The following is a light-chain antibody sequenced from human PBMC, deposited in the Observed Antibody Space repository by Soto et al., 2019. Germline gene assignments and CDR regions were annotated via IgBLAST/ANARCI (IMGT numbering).Light chain of an antibody. J-gene: IGLJ1*01. Sequence: QSVLTQPPSVSGAPGQRVTISFTGSSSNIGAGSDVHWYQQLPGTAPKLLIYANSNRPSGVPDRFSGSKSGTSASLAITGLQAEDEADYYCSSYTSRTTLNYVFGTGTKRTVL. CDR3: SSYTSRTTLNYV. V-gene: IGLV1-40*01. CDR2: ANS. CDR1: SSNIGAGSD.